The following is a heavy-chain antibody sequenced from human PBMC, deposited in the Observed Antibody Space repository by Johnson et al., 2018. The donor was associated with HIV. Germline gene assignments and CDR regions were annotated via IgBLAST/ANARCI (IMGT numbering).Heavy chain of an antibody. Sequence: MQLVESGGGLVKPGGSLRLSCRASGFPFSNAWMSWVRQAPGKGLEWVANIKQDGSEKYYVDSVKGRFTISRDNAKNSLYVQMSSLRAEDTAVYFCAGDNLPGIAVYGGAFDIWGQGTMVTVSS. CDR3: AGDNLPGIAVYGGAFDI. V-gene: IGHV3-7*01. CDR2: IKQDGSEK. CDR1: GFPFSNAW. D-gene: IGHD6-19*01. J-gene: IGHJ3*02.